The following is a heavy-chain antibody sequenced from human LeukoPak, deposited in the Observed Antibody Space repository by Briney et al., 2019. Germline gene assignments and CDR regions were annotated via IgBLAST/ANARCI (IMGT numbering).Heavy chain of an antibody. D-gene: IGHD3-22*01. Sequence: PGGSLRLSCAASGFTFSTYTMNWVRQAPGKGLEWVSSISSSSYFIYYADSVRGRFTISRDNAKNSLYLQMNSLRDEDTAVYYCARGLKVYDSSLENWFDPWGQGTLVTVSS. CDR2: ISSSSYFI. CDR1: GFTFSTYT. V-gene: IGHV3-21*01. CDR3: ARGLKVYDSSLENWFDP. J-gene: IGHJ5*02.